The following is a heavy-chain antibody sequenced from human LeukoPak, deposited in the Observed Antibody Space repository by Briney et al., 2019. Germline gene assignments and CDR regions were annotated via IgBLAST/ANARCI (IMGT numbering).Heavy chain of an antibody. D-gene: IGHD4-11*01. CDR1: GFTFSSYG. CDR2: ISYDGSNK. V-gene: IGHV3-30*18. CDR3: AKDTVRGY. J-gene: IGHJ4*02. Sequence: GGSLRLSCAASGFTFSSYGMHWVRQAPGKGLEWVAVISYDGSNKYYADSVKGRFTIPRDNSKNTLYLQMNSLRAEDTAVYYCAKDTVRGYWGQGTLVTVSS.